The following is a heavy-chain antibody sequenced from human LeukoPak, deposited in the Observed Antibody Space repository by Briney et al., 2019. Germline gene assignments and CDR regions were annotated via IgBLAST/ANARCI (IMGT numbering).Heavy chain of an antibody. V-gene: IGHV3-48*04. CDR2: ISSSSTI. D-gene: IGHD3-10*01. Sequence: GGSLRLSCAASAFTFSSYSMNWVRQAPGKGLEWVSFISSSSTIYYADSVKGRFTISRDNAKNSLYLQMNSLRAEDTAVYYCARAAFGDYGMDVWGQGTTVTVSS. J-gene: IGHJ6*02. CDR3: ARAAFGDYGMDV. CDR1: AFTFSSYS.